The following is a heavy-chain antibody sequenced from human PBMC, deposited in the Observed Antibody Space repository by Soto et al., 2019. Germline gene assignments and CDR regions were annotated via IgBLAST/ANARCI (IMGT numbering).Heavy chain of an antibody. J-gene: IGHJ1*01. D-gene: IGHD3-16*01. CDR1: GFTLSSYS. Sequence: DVYLVESGGGLVQPGGSLRLSCTASGFTLSSYSMNWVRQAPGKGPEWVSHISSNSDTVDYADSVKGRFTISRDNARNSLSLQINSLRAEDTAVYYCARVGLKFLLGGEFFQVWGQGTLVTVSS. CDR3: ARVGLKFLLGGEFFQV. V-gene: IGHV3-48*01. CDR2: ISSNSDTV.